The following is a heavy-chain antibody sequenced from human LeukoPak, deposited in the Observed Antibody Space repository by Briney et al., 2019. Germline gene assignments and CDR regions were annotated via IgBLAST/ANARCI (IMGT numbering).Heavy chain of an antibody. J-gene: IGHJ5*02. D-gene: IGHD6-6*01. CDR3: ARDHYSSSSLVPSNWFDP. CDR2: TYYRSKWYN. V-gene: IGHV6-1*01. CDR1: GDSVSSNSAA. Sequence: SQTLSLTCAISGDSVSSNSAAWNWIRQSPSGGLEWLGRTYYRSKWYNDYAVSVKSRITINPDTSKNQFSLQLNSVTPEDTAVYYCARDHYSSSSLVPSNWFDPWGQGTLVTVSS.